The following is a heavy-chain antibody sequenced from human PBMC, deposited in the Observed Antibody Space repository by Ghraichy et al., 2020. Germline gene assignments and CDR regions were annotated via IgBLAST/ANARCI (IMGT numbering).Heavy chain of an antibody. D-gene: IGHD3-22*01. CDR3: ARGITNSSGYYYFDY. Sequence: GGSLRLSCAASGFTFSSYAMHWVRQAPGKGLEYVSAISSNGGSTYYANSVKGRFTISRDNSKNTLYLQMGSLRAEDMAVYYCARGITNSSGYYYFDYWGQGTLVTVSS. CDR2: ISSNGGST. CDR1: GFTFSSYA. V-gene: IGHV3-64*01. J-gene: IGHJ4*02.